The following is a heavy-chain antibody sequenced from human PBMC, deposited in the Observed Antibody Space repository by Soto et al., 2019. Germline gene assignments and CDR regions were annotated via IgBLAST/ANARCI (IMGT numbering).Heavy chain of an antibody. V-gene: IGHV3-48*02. Sequence: EVQLVESGGGLVQPGGSLRLSCAASGFTFSSYSMNWVRQAPGKGLEWVSYISSSSSTIYYADSVKGRFTISRDNAKNSLYLQMNSLRDEDTAVYYCASDPAYYYDSSGYYGGSDAFDIWGQGTMVTVSS. D-gene: IGHD3-22*01. J-gene: IGHJ3*02. CDR2: ISSSSSTI. CDR3: ASDPAYYYDSSGYYGGSDAFDI. CDR1: GFTFSSYS.